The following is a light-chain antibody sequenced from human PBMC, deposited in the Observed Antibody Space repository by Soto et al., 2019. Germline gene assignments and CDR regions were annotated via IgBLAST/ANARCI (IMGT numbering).Light chain of an antibody. V-gene: IGKV3-15*01. Sequence: VRRQSPATLSVSPGAGATLSCRASQGICDTLAWYQHKPGQTPRLLIYDTSTRATGVPTRFSCSRSGADFPHPLSCLQSQDFAVYWCDPYDSWPLTFGGGTKVDIK. J-gene: IGKJ4*01. CDR2: DTS. CDR3: DPYDSWPLT. CDR1: QGICDT.